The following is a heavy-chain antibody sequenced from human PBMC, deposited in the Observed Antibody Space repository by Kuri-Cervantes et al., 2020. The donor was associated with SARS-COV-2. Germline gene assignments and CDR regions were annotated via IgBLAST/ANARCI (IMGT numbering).Heavy chain of an antibody. J-gene: IGHJ4*02. CDR3: AKDGVGAHDF. D-gene: IGHD4/OR15-4a*01. CDR2: ISSSSSYT. CDR1: GFTFSDYY. Sequence: GGSLRLSCAASGFTFSDYYMSWIRQAPGKGLEWVSYISSSSSYTNYADSVKGRFTISRDNSQNTLSLQLKSLRSEDAAMYYCAKDGVGAHDFWGQGTLVTVSS. V-gene: IGHV3-11*06.